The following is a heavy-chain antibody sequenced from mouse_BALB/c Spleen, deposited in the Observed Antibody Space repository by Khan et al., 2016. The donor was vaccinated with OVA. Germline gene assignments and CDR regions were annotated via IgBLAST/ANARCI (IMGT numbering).Heavy chain of an antibody. D-gene: IGHD2-10*02. V-gene: IGHV1-39*01. CDR2: IDPYYGGT. CDR1: GYSFTDYN. Sequence: VQLKESGPGLETPAASVSISCSTSGYSFTDYNVNWVNQRTGKSLEWIGIIDPYYGGTTNNQKFKGKATLTVDKSSSTADMQLKSLTSEDSAVYYCTRGYGNYVRYYVDYWGQGTTLTVSS. J-gene: IGHJ2*01. CDR3: TRGYGNYVRYYVDY.